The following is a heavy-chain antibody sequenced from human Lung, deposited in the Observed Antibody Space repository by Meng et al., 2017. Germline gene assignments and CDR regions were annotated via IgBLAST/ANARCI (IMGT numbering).Heavy chain of an antibody. D-gene: IGHD3-22*01. CDR2: IYPGDSDT. J-gene: IGHJ4*02. CDR1: GYSFTSYW. V-gene: IGHV5-51*01. Sequence: GESLKISCKGSGYSFTSYWIGWVRQMPGKGLDWMGIIYPGDSDTRYSPSFQGQVTISADKSISTAYLQWSSLKASDTAMYYCARHTYYYDSSGYYFSGGLDYWGQGTLVTVSS. CDR3: ARHTYYYDSSGYYFSGGLDY.